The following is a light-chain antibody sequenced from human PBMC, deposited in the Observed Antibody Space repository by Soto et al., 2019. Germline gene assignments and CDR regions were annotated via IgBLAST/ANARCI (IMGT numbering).Light chain of an antibody. J-gene: IGKJ4*01. CDR2: GAS. CDR1: QSVSSTY. Sequence: EIVLTQSPGTLSLSPGERATLSCRASQSVSSTYLAWYQQKPGQAPRLLIYGASIRATGIPDRFSGSGSGTDFILTISRLEPEDFAVYYCQQYDTSPLTFGGGTRVEIK. V-gene: IGKV3-20*01. CDR3: QQYDTSPLT.